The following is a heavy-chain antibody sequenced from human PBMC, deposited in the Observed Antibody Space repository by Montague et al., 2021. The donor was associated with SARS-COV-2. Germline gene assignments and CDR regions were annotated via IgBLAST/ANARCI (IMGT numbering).Heavy chain of an antibody. V-gene: IGHV3-33*05. CDR3: ARDLTYYDILTGYFAESPHYYYYYGMDV. D-gene: IGHD3-9*01. J-gene: IGHJ6*02. Sequence: SLRLSCAASGFTFSSYGMHWVRQAPGKGLEWVAVISYDGSNKYYADSVKGRFTISRGNSKNTLYLQMNSLRAEDTAVYYCARDLTYYDILTGYFAESPHYYYYYGMDVWGQGTTVTVSS. CDR1: GFTFSSYG. CDR2: ISYDGSNK.